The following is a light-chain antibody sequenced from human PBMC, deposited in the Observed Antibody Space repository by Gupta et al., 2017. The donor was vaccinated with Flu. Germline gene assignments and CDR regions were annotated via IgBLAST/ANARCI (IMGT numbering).Light chain of an antibody. J-gene: IGKJ4*01. CDR2: DAS. CDR1: QPVSSY. V-gene: IGKV3-11*01. Sequence: EIVLTQSPATLSLSPGERATLSCRASQPVSSYLAWYQQKPGQAPRLLMYDASNRATGIPARFSGSGSGTDFTLTISSLEPEDFAVYYCQQRSNWVTFGGGTKVEIK. CDR3: QQRSNWVT.